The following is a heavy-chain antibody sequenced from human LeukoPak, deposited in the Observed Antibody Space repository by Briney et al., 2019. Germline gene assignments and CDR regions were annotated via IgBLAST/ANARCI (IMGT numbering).Heavy chain of an antibody. CDR1: GYTFTSYD. V-gene: IGHV1-8*03. Sequence: ASVKVSCKASGYTFTSYDINWVRQATGQGLEWMGWMSPNSGNTGYARKFQGRVTITRNTSISTAYMELSSLRSEDTAVYYCARGTARGIPAALNYWGQGTLVTVSS. D-gene: IGHD2-2*01. CDR3: ARGTARGIPAALNY. CDR2: MSPNSGNT. J-gene: IGHJ4*02.